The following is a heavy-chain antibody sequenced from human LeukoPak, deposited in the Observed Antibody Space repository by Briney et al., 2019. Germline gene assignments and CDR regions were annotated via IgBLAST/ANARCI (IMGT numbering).Heavy chain of an antibody. Sequence: SETLSLTCTVSGGSISSYYWSWIRQPAGKGLEWIGRIYTSGSTNYNPSLKSRVTMSVDTSKNQFSLKLSSVTAADTAVYYCARGVRKWTTTLYYYYGMDVWGQGTTVTVSS. J-gene: IGHJ6*02. D-gene: IGHD4-17*01. V-gene: IGHV4-4*07. CDR3: ARGVRKWTTTLYYYYGMDV. CDR2: IYTSGST. CDR1: GGSISSYY.